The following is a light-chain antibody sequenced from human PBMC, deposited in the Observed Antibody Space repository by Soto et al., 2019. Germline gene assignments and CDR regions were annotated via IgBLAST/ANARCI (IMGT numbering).Light chain of an antibody. CDR3: QAYDRKLTAVV. CDR1: GSNIGSTYP. CDR2: DNS. V-gene: IGLV1-40*01. J-gene: IGLJ2*01. Sequence: QSVLTQPPSVSGAPGQRVTISCTGIGSNIGSTYPVHWYQQLPGTAPKLLIYDNSVRPSGVPDRFSGSRSGMSGSLAITGLQDEDAADYYGQAYDRKLTAVVFCGGTKLAVL.